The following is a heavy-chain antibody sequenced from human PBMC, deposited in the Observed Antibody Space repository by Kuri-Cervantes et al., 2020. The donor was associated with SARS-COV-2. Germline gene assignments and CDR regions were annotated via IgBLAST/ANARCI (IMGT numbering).Heavy chain of an antibody. Sequence: GESLKISCAASGFTFSSYSMNWVRQAPGKGLEWVSSLSSSSCYIYYADSVRGRFTISRYNARNSLHLQMNSLRVDDTAVYYCARVMYGDYPGHHDTFDVWGQGTMVTVSS. CDR2: LSSSSCYI. D-gene: IGHD4-17*01. CDR3: ARVMYGDYPGHHDTFDV. J-gene: IGHJ3*01. V-gene: IGHV3-21*01. CDR1: GFTFSSYS.